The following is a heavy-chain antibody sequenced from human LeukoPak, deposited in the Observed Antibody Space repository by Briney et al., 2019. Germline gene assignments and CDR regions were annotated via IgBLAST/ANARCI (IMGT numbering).Heavy chain of an antibody. J-gene: IGHJ3*02. CDR3: ARDNLEAGINDAFDI. CDR2: IYSSGST. V-gene: IGHV4-61*02. CDR1: GGSISSGSYY. D-gene: IGHD6-13*01. Sequence: PSQTLSLTCTVSGGSISSGSYYWSWIRQPAGMGLEWIGRIYSSGSTNYNPSLKSRVTISVDTSKNQFSLRLSSVTAADTAVYCCARDNLEAGINDAFDIWGQGTMVTVSS.